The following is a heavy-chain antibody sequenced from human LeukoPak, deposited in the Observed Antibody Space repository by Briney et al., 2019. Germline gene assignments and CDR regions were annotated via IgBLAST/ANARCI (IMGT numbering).Heavy chain of an antibody. D-gene: IGHD6-13*01. CDR2: FYHSGNT. CDR3: AREWAPAGTVSFDY. CDR1: GGSISSSNW. J-gene: IGHJ4*02. V-gene: IGHV4-4*02. Sequence: SETLSLTCAVSGGSISSSNWWSWVRQPPGKGLQWIGEFYHSGNTNYNPSLKSRVTISVDKSKNQFSLELSSVTAADTAVHYCAREWAPAGTVSFDYWGQGTLVTVSS.